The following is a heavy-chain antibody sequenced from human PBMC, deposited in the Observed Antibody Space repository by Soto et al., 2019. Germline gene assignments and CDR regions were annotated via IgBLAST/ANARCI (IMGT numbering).Heavy chain of an antibody. J-gene: IGHJ4*02. V-gene: IGHV3-30*04. CDR3: ARDGTYWTYTSTWYGNY. D-gene: IGHD6-13*01. CDR1: GFTFDSYA. CDR2: ISCDGRKK. Sequence: GGSLRLSCAASGFTFDSYAMHWVRQAPGKGLEWVGLISCDGRKKYYADSVKGRFSISRDDSKKTLYLQMDSLRAEDTAVYYCARDGTYWTYTSTWYGNYWGQGTLVTVSS.